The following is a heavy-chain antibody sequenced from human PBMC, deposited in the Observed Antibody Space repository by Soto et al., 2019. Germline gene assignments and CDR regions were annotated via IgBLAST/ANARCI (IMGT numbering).Heavy chain of an antibody. CDR3: AKDRLAGGFDY. V-gene: IGHV3-23*01. J-gene: IGHJ4*02. CDR1: GFTFSNYA. D-gene: IGHD3-16*01. Sequence: GGSLSLSCAASGFTFSNYAMSWVRQAPGKGLEWVSLVSATAGTTYYTDSVEGRFTISRDKSRNTVYLQMNSLRADDTAVYYCAKDRLAGGFDYWGQGTLVTVSS. CDR2: VSATAGTT.